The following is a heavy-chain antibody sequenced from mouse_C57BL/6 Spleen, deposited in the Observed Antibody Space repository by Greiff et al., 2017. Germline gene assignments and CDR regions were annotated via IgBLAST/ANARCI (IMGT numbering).Heavy chain of an antibody. J-gene: IGHJ1*03. Sequence: QVQLQQPGAELVKPGASVKLSCKASGYTFTSYWMQWVKQRPGQGLEWIGEIDPSDSYTNYNQKFKGKATLTVDTSSSTAYMQLSSLTSEDSAVYYCARAGGDGPGYFDVWGTGTTVTVSS. CDR1: GYTFTSYW. CDR3: ARAGGDGPGYFDV. V-gene: IGHV1-50*01. D-gene: IGHD2-3*01. CDR2: IDPSDSYT.